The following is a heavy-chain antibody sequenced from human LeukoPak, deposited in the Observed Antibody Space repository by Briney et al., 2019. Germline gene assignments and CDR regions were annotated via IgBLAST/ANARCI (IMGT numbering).Heavy chain of an antibody. J-gene: IGHJ4*02. CDR2: IIVGSGAT. V-gene: IGHV1-58*01. D-gene: IGHD3-16*01. CDR3: AADLSNPRMGASYLDS. CDR1: GFTSTNFA. Sequence: SVKVSCKASGFTSTNFAVQWVRQARGQRLEWIGWIIVGSGATRCAQDFQERVTITRDLSTSTLYMELRSLTSEDTAVYYCAADLSNPRMGASYLDSWGQGTLVTVSS.